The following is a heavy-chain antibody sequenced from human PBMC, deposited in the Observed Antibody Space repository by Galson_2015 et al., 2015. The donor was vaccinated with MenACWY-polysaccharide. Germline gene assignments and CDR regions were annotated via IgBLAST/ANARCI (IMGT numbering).Heavy chain of an antibody. D-gene: IGHD6-13*01. J-gene: IGHJ4*02. CDR2: IVGSGANT. V-gene: IGHV3-23*01. CDR1: GFTFSSSV. CDR3: AKDTLHAAGTAND. Sequence: LRLSCAASGFTFSSSVMSWVRQAPGKGLEWVAVIVGSGANTYYTDSVKGRFIISRDNSKNTVYLQMNSPRAEDTALYYCAKDTLHAAGTANDWGQGTLVTVSS.